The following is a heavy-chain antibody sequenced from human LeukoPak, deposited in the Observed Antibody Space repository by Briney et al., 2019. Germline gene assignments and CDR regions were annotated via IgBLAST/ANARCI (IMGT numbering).Heavy chain of an antibody. CDR2: ISPSGGST. Sequence: GASVKVSCKASGYTFTSYYMHWVRQAPGQGLEWMGIISPSGGSTNYAQKFQGRVTITADKSTSTAYMELSSLRSEDTAVYYCARDLTTVTPFDYWGQGTLVTVSS. J-gene: IGHJ4*02. D-gene: IGHD4-17*01. V-gene: IGHV1-46*01. CDR1: GYTFTSYY. CDR3: ARDLTTVTPFDY.